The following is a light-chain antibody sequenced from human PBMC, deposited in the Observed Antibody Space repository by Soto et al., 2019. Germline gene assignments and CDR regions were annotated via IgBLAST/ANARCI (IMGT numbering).Light chain of an antibody. V-gene: IGKV3-20*01. J-gene: IGKJ1*01. CDR1: QSVSSSY. Sequence: EIVLTQSPGTLSLSPGERATLSCRASQSVSSSYLAWYQQKPGQAPRLLIYGASSRATGIPDRFSGSGSGTEFTLTIDRLEPEDFATYYCQQYGSSPRAFGQGTKV. CDR3: QQYGSSPRA. CDR2: GAS.